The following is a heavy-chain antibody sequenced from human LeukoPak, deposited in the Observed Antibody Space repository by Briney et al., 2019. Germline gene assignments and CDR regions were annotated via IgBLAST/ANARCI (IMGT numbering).Heavy chain of an antibody. CDR2: IIPIFGTA. CDR3: ACSYSSGWKWFDP. J-gene: IGHJ5*02. D-gene: IGHD6-19*01. V-gene: IGHV1-69*01. Sequence: ASVKVSCKASGGTFSSYAISWVRQAPGQGLEWMGGIIPIFGTANYAQKFQGRVTITADESTSTAYMELSSLRSEDTAVYYCACSYSSGWKWFDPWGQGTLVTVSS. CDR1: GGTFSSYA.